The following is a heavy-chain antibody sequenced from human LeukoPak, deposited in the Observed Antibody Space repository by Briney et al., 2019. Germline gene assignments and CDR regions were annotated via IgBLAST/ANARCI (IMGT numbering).Heavy chain of an antibody. CDR2: IRYDGGNK. D-gene: IGHD2-2*01. CDR3: AKTDCSSISCSHYYYYYMDV. V-gene: IGHV3-30*02. Sequence: GGSLRLSCAASGFTFSSYGMHWVRQAPGKGLEWVAFIRYDGGNKYYADSVKGRFTISRDNSKNTLYLQMNSLRAEDTAVYYCAKTDCSSISCSHYYYYYMDVWGKGTTVTVSS. J-gene: IGHJ6*03. CDR1: GFTFSSYG.